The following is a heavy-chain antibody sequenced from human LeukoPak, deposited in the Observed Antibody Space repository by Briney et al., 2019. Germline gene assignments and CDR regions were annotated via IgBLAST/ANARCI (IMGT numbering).Heavy chain of an antibody. CDR3: AKDHERVGRYCSSTSCYTIGNYMDV. CDR1: GFIFNYA. J-gene: IGHJ6*03. V-gene: IGHV3-30-3*01. Sequence: GGSLRLSCAASGFIFNYAMHWVRQAPGKGLEWVAYISYDGSNKYSADSVKGRFTISRDNSKNTLYLQMNSLRAEDTAVYYCAKDHERVGRYCSSTSCYTIGNYMDVWGKGTTVTVSS. CDR2: ISYDGSNK. D-gene: IGHD2-2*02.